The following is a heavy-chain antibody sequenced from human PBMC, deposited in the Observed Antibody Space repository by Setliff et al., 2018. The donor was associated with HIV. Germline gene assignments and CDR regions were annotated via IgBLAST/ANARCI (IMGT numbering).Heavy chain of an antibody. CDR2: ICTSGST. J-gene: IGHJ3*02. D-gene: IGHD1-26*01. Sequence: LSLTCTVSGGSISSGSYYWSWIRQPAGKGLEWIGHICTSGSTNYNPSLKSRVTISLDTSKNQFSLKLGSVTAADTAVYYCARASVGATGLYAFDIWGQGTVVTVSS. CDR3: ARASVGATGLYAFDI. V-gene: IGHV4-61*09. CDR1: GGSISSGSYY.